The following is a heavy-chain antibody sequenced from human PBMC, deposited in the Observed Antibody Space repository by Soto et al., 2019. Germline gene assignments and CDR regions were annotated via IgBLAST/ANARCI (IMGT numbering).Heavy chain of an antibody. CDR3: ASHDYGGKLDYFDY. CDR2: IRSKSNNYAT. V-gene: IGHV3-73*01. J-gene: IGHJ4*02. Sequence: WVSLRLSCVASGVTLSSYGMHCVSQASGKALEWVGRIRSKSNNYATAYAASVKGRFTISRDDSKNTAYLQMNSLQTEDTAVYYCASHDYGGKLDYFDYWGQGTRVTVSS. CDR1: GVTLSSYG. D-gene: IGHD4-17*01.